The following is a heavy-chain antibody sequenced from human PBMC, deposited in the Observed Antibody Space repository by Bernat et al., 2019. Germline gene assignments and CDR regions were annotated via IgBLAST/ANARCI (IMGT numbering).Heavy chain of an antibody. CDR2: INSDGSST. CDR1: GFTFSSYW. J-gene: IGHJ1*01. V-gene: IGHV3-74*01. Sequence: EVQLVESGGGLVQPGGSLSLSFAASGFTFSSYWMHWFPQPPGKGLVWVSRINSDGSSTSYADSVKGRFTISRDNAKNTLYLQMNSLRAEDTAVYYCARTYYGDDFQYWGQGTLVTVSS. D-gene: IGHD4-17*01. CDR3: ARTYYGDDFQY.